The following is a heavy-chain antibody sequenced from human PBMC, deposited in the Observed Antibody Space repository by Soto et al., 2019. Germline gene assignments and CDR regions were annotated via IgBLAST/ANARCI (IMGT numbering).Heavy chain of an antibody. J-gene: IGHJ4*02. D-gene: IGHD3-22*01. CDR2: IYYSGGT. CDR3: ARQYDYYDSSGYYKYFDY. V-gene: IGHV4-39*01. CDR1: GGSISSSSYY. Sequence: SETLSLTCTVSGGSISSSSYYWGWIRQPPGKGLKWIGNIYYSGGTYYNPSLKSRVTISVDTSKNQFSLKLSSVTAAGTAVYYCARQYDYYDSSGYYKYFDYWGQGTLVTVSS.